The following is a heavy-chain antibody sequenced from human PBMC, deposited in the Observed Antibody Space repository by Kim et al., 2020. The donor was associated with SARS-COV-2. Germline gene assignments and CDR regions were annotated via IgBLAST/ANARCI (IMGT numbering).Heavy chain of an antibody. CDR3: ATFIDGWWG. D-gene: IGHD6-19*01. J-gene: IGHJ4*02. Sequence: GGSLRLSCAASGFSFSSYWVHWIRQSPGKGPIWIAQIDPDATRTTYIDSVRGRFTISRDNAENTLSLQLTSLRAEDTAVYYCATFIDGWWGWGQGTLVTVSS. CDR2: IDPDATRT. V-gene: IGHV3-74*03. CDR1: GFSFSSYW.